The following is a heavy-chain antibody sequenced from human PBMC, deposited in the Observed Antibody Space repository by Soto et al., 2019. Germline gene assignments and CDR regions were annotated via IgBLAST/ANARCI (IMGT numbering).Heavy chain of an antibody. D-gene: IGHD1-26*01. CDR1: GGSITSSSYY. Sequence: QLHLRESGPGLVKPSETLSLTCTVSGGSITSSSYYWGWIRQPPGKGLEWIGSIYYSGSTYYNPSLQSRVTISVDTSKNQCSLKLSSVTAADTAVYYCATQEVGGSYVYTFDPWGQGTLVTVSS. CDR3: ATQEVGGSYVYTFDP. J-gene: IGHJ5*02. CDR2: IYYSGST. V-gene: IGHV4-39*01.